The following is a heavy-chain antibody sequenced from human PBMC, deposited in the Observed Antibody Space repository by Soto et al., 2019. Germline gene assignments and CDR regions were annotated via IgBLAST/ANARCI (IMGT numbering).Heavy chain of an antibody. J-gene: IGHJ5*02. CDR1: GASISSYF. V-gene: IGHV4-4*07. CDR2: ISTSGTT. D-gene: IGHD6-19*01. CDR3: AREAGPDRWFDP. Sequence: QVQLQESGPGLVEPSETLSLTCTVSGASISSYFWTWIRQPAGKGLDWIGRISTSGTTNYNPSFKSRVTMSVDTSKNHFSLNLSSVTAAGTAVYYCAREAGPDRWFDPWGQGTLVTVSS.